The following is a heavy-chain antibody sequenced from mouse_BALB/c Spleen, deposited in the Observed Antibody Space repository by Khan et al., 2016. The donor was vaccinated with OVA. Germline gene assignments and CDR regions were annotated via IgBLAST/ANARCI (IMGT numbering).Heavy chain of an antibody. CDR3: AREGYYGNYRAWFAY. Sequence: VQLQQSGPELVKPGASVRISCKASGYTFTSYYINWVIQRPGQGLEWIGWIYPGNVNTNYNEKFKDKATLTADKSSSPAYMQLSSLTSEDSAVYFCAREGYYGNYRAWFAYWGQGTLVTVSA. V-gene: IGHV1S56*01. J-gene: IGHJ3*01. D-gene: IGHD2-1*01. CDR2: IYPGNVNT. CDR1: GYTFTSYY.